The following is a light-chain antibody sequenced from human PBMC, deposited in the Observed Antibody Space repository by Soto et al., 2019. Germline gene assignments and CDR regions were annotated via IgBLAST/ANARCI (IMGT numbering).Light chain of an antibody. V-gene: IGLV1-40*01. J-gene: IGLJ1*01. CDR2: GNS. CDR3: QSSDSSLSGYV. CDR1: SSNIGAGYD. Sequence: QAVVTQPPSVSGAPGQRVTISCTGSSSNIGAGYDVHWYQQLPGTAPKLLIYGNSHRPSGVPDRFAGSKSGTSAALAITGLQAEDAADYDYQSSDSSLSGYVFGTGTKLTVL.